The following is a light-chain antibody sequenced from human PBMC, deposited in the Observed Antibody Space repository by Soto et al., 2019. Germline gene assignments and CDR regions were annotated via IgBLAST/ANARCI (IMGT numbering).Light chain of an antibody. V-gene: IGLV2-8*01. J-gene: IGLJ2*01. CDR1: SSDVGGYNY. CDR3: TPYAVGNNLVI. CDR2: EVS. Sequence: QSALTQPPSASGSPGQSVTISCTGTSSDVGGYNYVSWYQQHPGKAPKLMIYEVSKRPSGVPDRFFGFKSGNTASLTVSGLQTGDEADYYCTPYAVGNNLVIFGGGTKLTVL.